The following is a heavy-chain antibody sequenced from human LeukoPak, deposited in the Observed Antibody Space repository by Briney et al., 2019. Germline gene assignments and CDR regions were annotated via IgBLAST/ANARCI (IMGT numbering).Heavy chain of an antibody. V-gene: IGHV4-4*02. J-gene: IGHJ6*02. CDR3: ARDQGYGMDV. CDR2: IYHSGST. Sequence: NSSETLSLTCAVSGGSISSSNWWSWVRQPPGKGLEWIGEIYHSGSTNYNPSLKSRVTISVDTSKNQFSLNLSSVTAADTAVYYCARDQGYGMDVWGQGTTVTVSS. CDR1: GGSISSSNW.